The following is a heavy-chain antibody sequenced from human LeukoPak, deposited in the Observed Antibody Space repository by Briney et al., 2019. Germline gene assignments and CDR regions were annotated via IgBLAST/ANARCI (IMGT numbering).Heavy chain of an antibody. CDR2: IYHSGST. CDR3: ARKRWFDP. Sequence: SETLSLTCTVSGYSISSGYYWGWIRQPPGKGLEWIGSIYHSGSTYYNPSLKSRVTISVDTSKNQFSLKLSSVTAADTAVYYCARKRWFDPWGQGILVTVSS. D-gene: IGHD1-14*01. CDR1: GYSISSGYY. J-gene: IGHJ5*02. V-gene: IGHV4-38-2*02.